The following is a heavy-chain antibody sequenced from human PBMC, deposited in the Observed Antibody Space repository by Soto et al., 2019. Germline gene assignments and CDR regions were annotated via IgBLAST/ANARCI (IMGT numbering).Heavy chain of an antibody. J-gene: IGHJ2*01. CDR2: INSDGSST. V-gene: IGHV3-74*01. CDR3: ARDGAHSSGWAGYFDL. D-gene: IGHD6-19*01. CDR1: GFTFSSYW. Sequence: PGGSLRLSCAASGFTFSSYWMHWVRQAPGKGLVWVSRINSDGSSTSYADSVKGRFTISRDDAKNTLYLQMNSLRAEDTAVYYCARDGAHSSGWAGYFDLWGRGTLVTVSS.